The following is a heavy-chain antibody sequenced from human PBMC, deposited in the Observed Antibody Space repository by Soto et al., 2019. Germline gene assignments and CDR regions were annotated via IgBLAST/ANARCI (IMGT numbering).Heavy chain of an antibody. CDR1: GGTFSSYA. CDR2: IIPIFGTA. J-gene: IGHJ1*01. D-gene: IGHD2-15*01. Sequence: SVKDSCKASGGTFSSYAIRWVRQAPVQGLEWMGGIIPIFGTANYAQKFQGRVTITADESTSTAYMELSSLRSEDTAVYYCAREGLDCSGGSCYSGYFQHWGQGTLVTVSS. CDR3: AREGLDCSGGSCYSGYFQH. V-gene: IGHV1-69*01.